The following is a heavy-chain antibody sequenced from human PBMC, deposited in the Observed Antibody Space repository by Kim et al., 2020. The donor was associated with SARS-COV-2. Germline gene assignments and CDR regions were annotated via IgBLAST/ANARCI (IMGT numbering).Heavy chain of an antibody. CDR1: GYTFSSYA. Sequence: SVKVSCKASGYTFSSYAINWVRQSPGQGLEWMGWIITIFGKANYAQKFQGRVTITADESTSTAYMQLSSLRSEDTAVYYCARDALHLHYDSTRPGMAVWGQGTTVTVSS. D-gene: IGHD3-3*01. CDR2: IITIFGKA. V-gene: IGHV1-69*13. CDR3: ARDALHLHYDSTRPGMAV. J-gene: IGHJ6*02.